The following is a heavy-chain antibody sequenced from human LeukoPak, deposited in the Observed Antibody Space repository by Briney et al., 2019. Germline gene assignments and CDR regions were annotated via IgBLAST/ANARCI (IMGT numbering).Heavy chain of an antibody. CDR3: AREESYYDILTGGGRTYYFDY. J-gene: IGHJ4*02. D-gene: IGHD3-9*01. V-gene: IGHV3-53*01. CDR1: GFTVSSNY. CDR2: IYSGGST. Sequence: GGSLRLSCAASGFTVSSNYMSWVRQAPGKGLEWVSVIYSGGSTSYADSVKGRFTISRDNSKNTLYLQMNSLRAEDTAVYYCAREESYYDILTGGGRTYYFDYWGQGTLVTVSS.